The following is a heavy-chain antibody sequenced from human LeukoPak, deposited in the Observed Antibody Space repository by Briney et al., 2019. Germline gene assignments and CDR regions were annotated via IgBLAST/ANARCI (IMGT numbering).Heavy chain of an antibody. V-gene: IGHV4-61*02. CDR3: ARDHRLQLDY. CDR1: GGSISSGSYY. J-gene: IGHJ4*02. CDR2: IYTSGST. Sequence: SQTLSLTCTVSGGSISSGSYYWSWIRQLAGKGLEWIGRIYTSGSTNYNPSLKSRVTISVDTSKNQFSLKLSSVTAADTAVYYCARDHRLQLDYWGQGTLVTVSS. D-gene: IGHD4-11*01.